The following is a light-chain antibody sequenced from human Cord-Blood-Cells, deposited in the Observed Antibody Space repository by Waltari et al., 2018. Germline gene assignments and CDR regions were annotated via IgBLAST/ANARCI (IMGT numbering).Light chain of an antibody. J-gene: IGLJ3*02. CDR3: CSYAGSSTLV. CDR1: SSDVGSYNL. CDR2: EGS. Sequence: QSALTQPASVSGSPGQSITISCTGTSSDVGSYNLVSWYQQHPDKSPKLMIDEGSKRPSGVSNRFSGSKSGNTASLTISGLQAEDEADYYCCSYAGSSTLVFGGGTKLTVL. V-gene: IGLV2-23*01.